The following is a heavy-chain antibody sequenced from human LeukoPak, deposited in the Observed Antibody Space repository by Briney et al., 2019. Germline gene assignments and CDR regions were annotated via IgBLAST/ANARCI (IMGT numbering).Heavy chain of an antibody. J-gene: IGHJ4*02. Sequence: SVKVSCKASGGTFSSYAISWVRQAPGQGLEWMGRIIPILGIANYAQKFQGRVTITADKSTSTTYTELSSLRSEDTAVYYCARSGFPLYYFDYWGQGTLVTVSS. CDR1: GGTFSSYA. CDR2: IIPILGIA. V-gene: IGHV1-69*04. CDR3: ARSGFPLYYFDY. D-gene: IGHD1-26*01.